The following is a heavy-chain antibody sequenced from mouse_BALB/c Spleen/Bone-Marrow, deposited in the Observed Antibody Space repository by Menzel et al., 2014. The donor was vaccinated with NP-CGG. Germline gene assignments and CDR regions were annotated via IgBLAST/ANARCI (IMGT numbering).Heavy chain of an antibody. J-gene: IGHJ3*01. CDR3: AMITTGAWFAY. D-gene: IGHD2-4*01. V-gene: IGHV14-3*02. CDR2: IDPANGNT. CDR1: GFNIKDTY. Sequence: VQLKESXAELVXXXAXVKLSCTASGFNIKDTYMHWVKQRPEQGLEWIGRIDPANGNTKYDPKFQGKATITADTSSNTAYLQLSSLTSEDTAVYYCAMITTGAWFAYWGQGTLVTVSA.